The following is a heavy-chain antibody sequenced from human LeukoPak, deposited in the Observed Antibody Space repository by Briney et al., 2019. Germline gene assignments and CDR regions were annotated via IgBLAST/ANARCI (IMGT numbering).Heavy chain of an antibody. J-gene: IGHJ5*02. CDR2: INSDGSST. CDR1: GFTFSSYW. Sequence: GGSLRLSCAASGFTFSSYWMHWVRQAPGKGLVWVSRINSDGSSTSYADSVKGRFTISRDNAKNTLYLQMNSLRAEDTAVYYCARDYSEWYQLLVLGWWFDPWGQGTLVTVSS. CDR3: ARDYSEWYQLLVLGWWFDP. D-gene: IGHD2-2*01. V-gene: IGHV3-74*01.